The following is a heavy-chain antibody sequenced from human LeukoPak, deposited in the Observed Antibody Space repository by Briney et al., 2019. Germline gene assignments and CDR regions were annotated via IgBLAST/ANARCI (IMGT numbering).Heavy chain of an antibody. CDR3: ARDRLDIVVVPAAIGNYYYGMDV. CDR2: INPSGGST. Sequence: ASVKVSCKASGYTFTSYYMHWVRQAPGQGLEWMGIINPSGGSTSYAQKFQGRVTMTRDTSTSTVYMELSSLRPEDTAVYYCARDRLDIVVVPAAIGNYYYGMDVWGQGTTVTVSS. J-gene: IGHJ6*02. D-gene: IGHD2-2*02. CDR1: GYTFTSYY. V-gene: IGHV1-46*01.